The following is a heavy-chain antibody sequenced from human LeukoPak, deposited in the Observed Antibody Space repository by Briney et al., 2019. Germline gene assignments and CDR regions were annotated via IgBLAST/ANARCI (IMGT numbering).Heavy chain of an antibody. Sequence: GGSLRLSCAASGFTFSSYGMHWVRQAPGKGLEWVAVIWYDGSNKYYADSVKGRFTISRDNSKNTLYLQMNSLRAEDTAVYHCARGLYYDILTGYYFPTGAFDIWGQGTMVTVSS. J-gene: IGHJ3*02. CDR1: GFTFSSYG. V-gene: IGHV3-33*01. CDR3: ARGLYYDILTGYYFPTGAFDI. CDR2: IWYDGSNK. D-gene: IGHD3-9*01.